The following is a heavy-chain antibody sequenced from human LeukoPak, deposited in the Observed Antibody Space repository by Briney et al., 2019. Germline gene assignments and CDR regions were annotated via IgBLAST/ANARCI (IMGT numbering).Heavy chain of an antibody. V-gene: IGHV3-48*01. CDR2: ISSSGPTI. J-gene: IGHJ4*02. Sequence: GGSLRLSCAASGFSFSSFSMNWVRQAPGKGLEWISYISSSGPTIYYADSVKGRFTISRDNSKNTLYLQMNSLRAEDTAVYYCARDKGSSYLSSLDYWGQGTLVTVSS. CDR3: ARDKGSSYLSSLDY. CDR1: GFSFSSFS. D-gene: IGHD6-6*01.